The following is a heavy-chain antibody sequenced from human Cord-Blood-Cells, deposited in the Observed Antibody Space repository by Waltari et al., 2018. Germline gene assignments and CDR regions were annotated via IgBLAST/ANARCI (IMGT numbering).Heavy chain of an antibody. CDR1: GYTFTGYY. Sequence: QVQLVQSGAEVKKPGASVKVSCKASGYTFTGYYMHWVRQAPGQGLEWRGRINPNRGGTNYAQKFQGGVTRPRDTSISTAYMELSRLRSDDTAVYYCARDRSTGDWYYYYYMDVWGKGTTVTVSS. J-gene: IGHJ6*03. CDR2: INPNRGGT. CDR3: ARDRSTGDWYYYYYMDV. V-gene: IGHV1-2*02. D-gene: IGHD7-27*01.